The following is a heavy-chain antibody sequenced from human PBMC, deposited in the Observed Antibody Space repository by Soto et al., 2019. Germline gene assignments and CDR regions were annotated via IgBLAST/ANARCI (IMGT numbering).Heavy chain of an antibody. CDR1: GFIFSSYT. Sequence: PGGSLRLSCAASGFIFSSYTMAWVRQAPGKGLEWVGRIKRKSDGGATDYAAPVKGRFTISRDDSANTLYLQMNSLKTEDTAVYFCAVNDYLDYWGQGALVNVSS. J-gene: IGHJ4*02. CDR3: AVNDYLDY. CDR2: IKRKSDGGAT. V-gene: IGHV3-15*01.